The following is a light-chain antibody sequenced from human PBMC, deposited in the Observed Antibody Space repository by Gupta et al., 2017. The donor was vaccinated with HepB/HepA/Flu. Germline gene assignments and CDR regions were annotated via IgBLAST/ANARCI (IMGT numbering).Light chain of an antibody. V-gene: IGLV2-14*03. CDR1: SSDVGAYDS. Sequence: HSALTQPASVSGSPGQPITISCTGTSSDVGAYDSVSWYQQHPGKAPKLILYDVNNRPSGVSDRFSGSKSGNTASLGISGRQGEDEADYYCNSITSSRTLVFGGGTKVTVL. CDR3: NSITSSRTLV. J-gene: IGLJ2*01. CDR2: DVN.